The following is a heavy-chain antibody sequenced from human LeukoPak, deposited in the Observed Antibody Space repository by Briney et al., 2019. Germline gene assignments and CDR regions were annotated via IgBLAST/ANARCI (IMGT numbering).Heavy chain of an antibody. J-gene: IGHJ4*02. CDR2: ISSSSNYI. CDR3: ARLAVAGLGFDY. Sequence: GGSLRLSCAASGFTFITYAMNWVRQAPGKGLEWVSSISSSSNYIYYADSVKGRFTISRDNAKNSLYLQMNSLRAEDTAVYYCARLAVAGLGFDYWGQGTLVTVSS. V-gene: IGHV3-21*06. CDR1: GFTFITYA. D-gene: IGHD6-19*01.